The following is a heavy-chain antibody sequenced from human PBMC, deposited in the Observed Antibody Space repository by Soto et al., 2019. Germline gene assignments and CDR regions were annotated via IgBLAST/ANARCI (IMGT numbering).Heavy chain of an antibody. V-gene: IGHV1-18*01. CDR2: ISPYNGDT. J-gene: IGHJ5*02. CDR3: AKTGDWNWFDP. D-gene: IGHD2-21*02. Sequence: GASVKVSCKASGYTFTFYAITWVRQAPGQGLEWVGWISPYNGDTHYAERLQGRVTLTTDTSTSTAYMELTTLRSDDTAMYYCAKTGDWNWFDPWGQGTLVTVSS. CDR1: GYTFTFYA.